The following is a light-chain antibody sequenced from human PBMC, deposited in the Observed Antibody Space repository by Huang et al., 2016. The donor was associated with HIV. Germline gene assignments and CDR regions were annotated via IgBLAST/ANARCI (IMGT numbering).Light chain of an antibody. CDR2: AAS. CDR3: QQYYTYPRT. V-gene: IGKV1-8*01. J-gene: IGKJ1*01. CDR1: QGISSY. Sequence: AIRITQSPSSLSASTGDRVTITCRASQGISSYFAWYQQEPGRAPRLLIYAASTLQSGVPSRFSGSGSGADFTLTISGLQSEDFATYYCQQYYTYPRTFGQGTKLEIK.